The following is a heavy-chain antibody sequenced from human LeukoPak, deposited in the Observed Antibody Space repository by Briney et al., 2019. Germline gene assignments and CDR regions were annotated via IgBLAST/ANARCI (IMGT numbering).Heavy chain of an antibody. CDR2: IYHSGST. V-gene: IGHV4-38-2*01. J-gene: IGHJ5*02. Sequence: PSETLSLTCAVSGYSISSGYYWGWIRQPPGKGLEWIGSIYHSGSTYYNPSLKSRVTISVDTSKNQFSLKLSSVTAADTAVYYCARNSKVYCSSTSNLRYNWFDPWGQGTLVTVSS. CDR1: GYSISSGYY. D-gene: IGHD2-2*01. CDR3: ARNSKVYCSSTSNLRYNWFDP.